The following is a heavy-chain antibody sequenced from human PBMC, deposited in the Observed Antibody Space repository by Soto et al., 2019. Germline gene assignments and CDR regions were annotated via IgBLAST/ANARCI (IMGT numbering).Heavy chain of an antibody. J-gene: IGHJ4*02. CDR2: ISSSDSII. Sequence: PGGSLILSCAASGFTFSYSYMSWIRQAPGKGLEWVSYISSSDSIIYYSDSVKGRFIISRDNAKNSLYLQMNSLRAEDTAVYYCARDLGYYDSSGYFDYWGQGTLVTVSS. V-gene: IGHV3-11*01. CDR3: ARDLGYYDSSGYFDY. D-gene: IGHD3-22*01. CDR1: GFTFSYSY.